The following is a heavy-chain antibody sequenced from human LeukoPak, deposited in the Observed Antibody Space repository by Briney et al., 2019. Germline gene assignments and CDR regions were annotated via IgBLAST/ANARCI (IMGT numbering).Heavy chain of an antibody. D-gene: IGHD3-9*01. J-gene: IGHJ4*02. CDR1: GYTFTGYY. CDR3: ARTPGGVRYFDWLFHPHHPLDY. CDR2: INPNSGGT. Sequence: ASVKVSCKASGYTFTGYYTHWVRQAPGQGLEWMGWINPNSGGTNYAQKFQGRVTMTRDTSISTAYMELSRLRSDDTAVYYCARTPGGVRYFDWLFHPHHPLDYWGQGTLVTVSS. V-gene: IGHV1-2*02.